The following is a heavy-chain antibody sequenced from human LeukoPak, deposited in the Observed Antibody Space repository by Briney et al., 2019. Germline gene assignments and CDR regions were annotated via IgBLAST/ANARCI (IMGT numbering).Heavy chain of an antibody. J-gene: IGHJ4*02. CDR3: ARRSSESFDF. V-gene: IGHV4-59*08. CDR1: GGSISGYY. CDR2: IYYDGRA. D-gene: IGHD3-22*01. Sequence: PSETLSLTCTVSGGSISGYYWAWIRQPPGKGLEWIGYIYYDGRATYNPSLKSRVTISVDTSKNQFSLKLSSVTAADTAVYYCARRSSESFDFWGQGTLVTVSS.